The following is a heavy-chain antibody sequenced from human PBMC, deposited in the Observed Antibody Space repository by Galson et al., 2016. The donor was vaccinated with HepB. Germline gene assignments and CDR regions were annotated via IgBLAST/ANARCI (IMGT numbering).Heavy chain of an antibody. CDR2: TWYDGSNK. Sequence: SLRLPCAASGFTFSGHGMHWVRQAPGRGLAWVAVTWYDGSNKYYTDSVKGRFTISRDNSKNTLYLQLNSLRAEDTAVYYCARTMVRGVVKVGYYFYGLDVWGQGTTVTVSS. J-gene: IGHJ6*02. D-gene: IGHD3-10*01. CDR1: GFTFSGHG. CDR3: ARTMVRGVVKVGYYFYGLDV. V-gene: IGHV3-33*01.